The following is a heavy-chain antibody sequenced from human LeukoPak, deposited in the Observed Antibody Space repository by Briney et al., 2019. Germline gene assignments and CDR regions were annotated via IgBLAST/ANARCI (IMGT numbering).Heavy chain of an antibody. D-gene: IGHD3-16*01. CDR1: GGSISSSSYY. J-gene: IGHJ4*02. V-gene: IGHV4-39*07. CDR3: ARAVMGSWPQESYYFDY. Sequence: SETLSLTCTVSGGSISSSSYYWGWIRQPPGKGLEWIGSIYYSGSTYYNPSLKSRVTISVDTSKNQFSLKLSSVIAADTAVYYCARAVMGSWPQESYYFDYWGQGTLVTVSS. CDR2: IYYSGST.